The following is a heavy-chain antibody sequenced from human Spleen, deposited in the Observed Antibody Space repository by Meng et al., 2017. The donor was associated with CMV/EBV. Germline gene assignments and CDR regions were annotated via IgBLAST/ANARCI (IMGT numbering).Heavy chain of an antibody. Sequence: GESLKISCAASGFTVSSNYMSWVRQAPGKGLEWVSVIYSGGSTYYADSVKGRFTISRDNSKNTLYLQMDSLRAEDTAVYYCAREGLSDYYYYGMDVWGQGTTVTVSS. D-gene: IGHD3-16*02. CDR3: AREGLSDYYYYGMDV. V-gene: IGHV3-53*01. CDR2: IYSGGST. CDR1: GFTVSSNY. J-gene: IGHJ6*02.